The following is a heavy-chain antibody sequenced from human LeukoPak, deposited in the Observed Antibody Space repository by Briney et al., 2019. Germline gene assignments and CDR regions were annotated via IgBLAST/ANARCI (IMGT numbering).Heavy chain of an antibody. V-gene: IGHV1-69*04. J-gene: IGHJ5*02. D-gene: IGHD3-3*01. CDR3: ARKNYDFWSGYLNWFDP. CDR2: IIPILGIA. CDR1: GGTFSSYA. Sequence: ASVKVSCKASGGTFSSYAISWVRQAPGQGLEWMGRIIPILGIANYAQKFQGRVTITADKSTSTAYMELSSLRSEDTAVYYCARKNYDFWSGYLNWFDPWGQGTLVTVSS.